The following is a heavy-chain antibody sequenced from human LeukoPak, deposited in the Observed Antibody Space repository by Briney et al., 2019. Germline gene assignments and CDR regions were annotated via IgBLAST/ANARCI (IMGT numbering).Heavy chain of an antibody. CDR1: GYSFTTYW. CDR2: IYPGDSDT. CDR3: ARGGWGSSWSHYFDY. Sequence: PGESLKISCKGSGYSFTTYWIGWVRQMPGKGLECMGIIYPGDSDTRYSPSFQGQVTISADKSISTAYLQWSSLKASDTAMYYCARGGWGSSWSHYFDYWGQGTLVTVSS. D-gene: IGHD6-13*01. J-gene: IGHJ4*02. V-gene: IGHV5-51*01.